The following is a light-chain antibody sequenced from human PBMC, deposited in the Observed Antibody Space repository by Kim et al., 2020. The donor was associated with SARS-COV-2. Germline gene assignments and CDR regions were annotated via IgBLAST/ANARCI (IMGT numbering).Light chain of an antibody. Sequence: GQRVIISCSGADSNIGTNSVHWYQRRPETAPKVLIYFNNERPSGVPDRFSGSKSGASASLAISDLQSDDEAEYFCAAWDDNLNGVLFGGGTQLTVL. J-gene: IGLJ3*02. CDR2: FNN. V-gene: IGLV1-44*01. CDR1: DSNIGTNS. CDR3: AAWDDNLNGVL.